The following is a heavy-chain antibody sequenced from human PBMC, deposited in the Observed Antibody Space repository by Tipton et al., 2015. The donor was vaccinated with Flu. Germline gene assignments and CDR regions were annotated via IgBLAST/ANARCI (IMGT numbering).Heavy chain of an antibody. Sequence: TLSLTCTVSGASISSESYYWGWIRQPPGKGLEWIGNIYHSGSTNYNPSLKSRVTISLDKSKNQFSLNLSSVTAADTAVYYCARVGAVTMVRGLAFDAFDIWGLGTMVAASS. CDR3: ARVGAVTMVRGLAFDAFDI. CDR1: GASISSESYY. V-gene: IGHV4-39*07. CDR2: IYHSGST. D-gene: IGHD3-10*01. J-gene: IGHJ3*02.